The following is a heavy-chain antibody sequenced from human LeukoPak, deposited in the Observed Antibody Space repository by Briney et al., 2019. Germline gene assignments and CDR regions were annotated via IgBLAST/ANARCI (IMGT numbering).Heavy chain of an antibody. CDR2: ISSSSTI. CDR3: ARDPHYYDSSGYFVD. J-gene: IGHJ4*02. V-gene: IGHV3-48*01. D-gene: IGHD3-22*01. Sequence: GGSLRLSCAASGFTFSSYSMNWVRQAPGKGLEWVSYISSSSTIYYADSVKGRFTISRDNAKNSLYLQMNSLRAEDTAVYYCARDPHYYDSSGYFVDWGQGTLVTVSS. CDR1: GFTFSSYS.